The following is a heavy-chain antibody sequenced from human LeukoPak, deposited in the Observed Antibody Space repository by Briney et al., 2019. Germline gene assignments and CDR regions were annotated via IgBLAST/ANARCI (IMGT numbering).Heavy chain of an antibody. Sequence: SQTLSLTCTVSGDSMTRGGYYWSWVRQHPGKGLEWIGFIYHSGTTFYNPSLEGRAAISVDTSQNQYSLKLTSVTAADTAVYYCARAVDYRNYFDYWGQGTLVTVSS. CDR1: GDSMTRGGYY. J-gene: IGHJ4*02. V-gene: IGHV4-31*03. CDR3: ARAVDYRNYFDY. D-gene: IGHD4-11*01. CDR2: IYHSGTT.